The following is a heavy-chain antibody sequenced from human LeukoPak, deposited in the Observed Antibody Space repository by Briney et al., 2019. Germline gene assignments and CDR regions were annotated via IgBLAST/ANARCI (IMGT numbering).Heavy chain of an antibody. CDR2: ISGSGGST. J-gene: IGHJ4*02. CDR1: GFTFSSYA. CDR3: AKDLYYDSSGTPTFGY. D-gene: IGHD3-22*01. Sequence: GGSLRLSCAASGFTFSSYAMSWVRRAPGKGLEWVSAISGSGGSTYYADSVKGRFTISRDNSKNTLYLQMNSLRAEDTAVYYCAKDLYYDSSGTPTFGYWGQGTLVTVSS. V-gene: IGHV3-23*01.